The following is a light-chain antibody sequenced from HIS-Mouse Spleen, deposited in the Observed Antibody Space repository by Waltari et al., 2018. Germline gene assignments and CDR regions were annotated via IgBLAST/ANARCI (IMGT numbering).Light chain of an antibody. CDR1: SSDVGGDNY. V-gene: IGLV2-8*01. CDR2: EVS. Sequence: QSALTQPPSASGSPGQSVTISCPGTSSDVGGDNYVSWYQQHPGKAPKLMIYEVSKRPSGVPDRFSGSKSGNTASLTVSGLQAEDEADYYCSSYAGSNNFVVFGGGTKLTVL. J-gene: IGLJ2*01. CDR3: SSYAGSNNFVV.